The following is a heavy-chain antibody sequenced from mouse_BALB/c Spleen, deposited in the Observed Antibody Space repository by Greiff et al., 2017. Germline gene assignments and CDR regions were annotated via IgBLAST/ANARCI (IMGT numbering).Heavy chain of an antibody. CDR3: ARSGGNYGGFAY. Sequence: QVQLQQSGAELVRPGSSVKISCKASGYAFSSYWMNWVKQRPGQGLEWIGWIYPGDGSTKYNEKFKGKATLTADKSSSTAYMQLSSLTSENSAVYFCARSGGNYGGFAYWGQGTLVTVSA. CDR1: GYAFSSYW. J-gene: IGHJ3*01. CDR2: IYPGDGST. V-gene: IGHV1-80*01. D-gene: IGHD2-1*01.